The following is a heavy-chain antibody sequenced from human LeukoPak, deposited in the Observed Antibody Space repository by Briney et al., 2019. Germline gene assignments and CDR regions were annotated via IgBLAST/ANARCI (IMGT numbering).Heavy chain of an antibody. Sequence: GGSLRLSCAASGFTFSSYWMHWVRQAPGKGLVWVSRINSDGSSTSYADSVKGRFTISRDNAKNTLYLQMNSLRAEDTAVYYCARGDYGDYVRAFDIWGQGTMVTVSS. V-gene: IGHV3-74*01. D-gene: IGHD4-17*01. CDR1: GFTFSSYW. CDR2: INSDGSST. J-gene: IGHJ3*02. CDR3: ARGDYGDYVRAFDI.